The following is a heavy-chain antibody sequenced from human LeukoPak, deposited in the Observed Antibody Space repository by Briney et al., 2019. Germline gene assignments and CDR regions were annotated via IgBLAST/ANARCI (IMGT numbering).Heavy chain of an antibody. V-gene: IGHV3-7*03. J-gene: IGHJ4*02. Sequence: GGSLRLSCAVSGFSFSSNCMSWVRQAPGKGLEWVAKIKEDGNEIYYVDSVKGRFTISRDNTKNSLFLQMNSLRAEDTAVYYCAKDMVRGVIKRGYFDYWGQGTLVTVSS. CDR3: AKDMVRGVIKRGYFDY. D-gene: IGHD3-10*01. CDR2: IKEDGNEI. CDR1: GFSFSSNC.